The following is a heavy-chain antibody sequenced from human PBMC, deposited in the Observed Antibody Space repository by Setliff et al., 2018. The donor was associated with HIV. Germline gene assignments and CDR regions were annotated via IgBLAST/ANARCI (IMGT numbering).Heavy chain of an antibody. CDR2: IIPIFGTA. V-gene: IGHV1-69*13. CDR3: ARHAGYYDSSGYYYDAFDL. CDR1: GGTFRSNA. Sequence: VASVKVSCKASGGTFRSNAFSWLRQAPGQGLEWMGGIIPIFGTANYAQKFQRRLTITADEVRNTAYVELSSLRSEDTAVYYCARHAGYYDSSGYYYDAFDLWGQGTMVTVSS. J-gene: IGHJ3*01. D-gene: IGHD3-22*01.